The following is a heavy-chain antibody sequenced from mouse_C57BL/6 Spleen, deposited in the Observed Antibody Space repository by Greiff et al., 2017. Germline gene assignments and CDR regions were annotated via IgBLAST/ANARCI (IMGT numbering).Heavy chain of an antibody. CDR1: GYAFSSSW. V-gene: IGHV1-82*01. CDR2: IYPGDGDT. CDR3: ARRHLLYAMDY. D-gene: IGHD6-1*02. J-gene: IGHJ4*01. Sequence: ESGPELVKPGASVKISCKASGYAFSSSWMNWVKQRPGKGLEWIGRIYPGDGDTNYNGKFKGKATLTADKSSSTAYMQLSSLTSEDSAVYFCARRHLLYAMDYWGQGTSVTVSS.